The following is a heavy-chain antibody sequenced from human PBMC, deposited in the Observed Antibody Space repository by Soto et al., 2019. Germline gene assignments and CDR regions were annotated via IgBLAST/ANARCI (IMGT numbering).Heavy chain of an antibody. Sequence: QVQLVQSGAEVKKPGSSVKVSCKASGGTFSSYAISWVRQAPGQGLEWMGGIIAIFGTANYAQKFQGRVTITADQSTRTAYMELSSLRSEDTAVYYCASGYSSSWYQTEPRYYYYGMDVWGQGTTVTVSS. CDR3: ASGYSSSWYQTEPRYYYYGMDV. J-gene: IGHJ6*02. CDR1: GGTFSSYA. CDR2: IIAIFGTA. V-gene: IGHV1-69*01. D-gene: IGHD6-13*01.